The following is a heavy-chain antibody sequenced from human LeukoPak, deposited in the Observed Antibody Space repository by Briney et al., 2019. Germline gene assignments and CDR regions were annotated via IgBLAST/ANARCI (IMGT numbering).Heavy chain of an antibody. CDR1: GFTFSGYS. Sequence: GGSPRLSCAASGFTFSGYSMNWVRQAPGKGLEWVSSISSSSTYIYYADSVKGRFTISRDNAKNSLYLQMNSLRAEDTAVYYCARPARAYCGGDCPIDYWGQGTLVTVSS. CDR3: ARPARAYCGGDCPIDY. CDR2: ISSSSTYI. D-gene: IGHD2-21*01. J-gene: IGHJ4*02. V-gene: IGHV3-21*01.